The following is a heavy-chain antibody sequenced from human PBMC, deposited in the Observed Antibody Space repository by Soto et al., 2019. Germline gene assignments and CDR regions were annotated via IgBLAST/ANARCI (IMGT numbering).Heavy chain of an antibody. Sequence: ASVKVSCKTSGYTFTSYDINWVRQATGQGLEWMGWMNPNSGNTAYAQKFQGRVTMTRNTSISTAYMELSSLRSEDTAVFYCARERFSGAFDFWGQGTMVTVSS. D-gene: IGHD1-26*01. CDR3: ARERFSGAFDF. CDR1: GYTFTSYD. V-gene: IGHV1-8*01. J-gene: IGHJ3*01. CDR2: MNPNSGNT.